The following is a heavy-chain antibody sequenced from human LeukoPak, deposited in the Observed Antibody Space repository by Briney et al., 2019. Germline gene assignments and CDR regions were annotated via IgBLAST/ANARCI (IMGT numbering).Heavy chain of an antibody. D-gene: IGHD4-23*01. CDR3: ARTRHPDGNSWVFDY. J-gene: IGHJ4*02. CDR1: GFTFSSYS. CDR2: ISSSSSYI. Sequence: GGSLRLSCAASGFTFSSYSMNWVRQAPGKGLEWVSSISSSSSYIYYADSVKGRFTISRDNAKNSLYLQMNSLRAEDTAVYYCARTRHPDGNSWVFDYWGQGTLVTVSS. V-gene: IGHV3-21*01.